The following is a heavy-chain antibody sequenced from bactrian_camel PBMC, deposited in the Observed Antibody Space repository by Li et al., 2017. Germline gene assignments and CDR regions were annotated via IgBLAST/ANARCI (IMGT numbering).Heavy chain of an antibody. J-gene: IGHJ6*01. CDR3: AAELPHPLYGGSWSHCRSDLGY. Sequence: HVQLVESGGGSVQAGGSLRLSCTVSGLTFDEADMGWYRQAPGKEREGVAAIWPGAGRVDYVKYVKGRFTISRDNAMNTMSLQMNSLKPEDTAVYVCAAELPHPLYGGSWSHCRSDLGYWGQGTQVTVS. CDR2: IWPGAGRV. V-gene: IGHV3S63*01. D-gene: IGHD6*01. CDR1: GLTFDEAD.